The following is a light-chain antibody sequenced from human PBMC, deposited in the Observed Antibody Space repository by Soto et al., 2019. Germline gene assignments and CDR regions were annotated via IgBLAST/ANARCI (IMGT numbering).Light chain of an antibody. CDR3: QQYKNWPL. Sequence: IVMTQSPATLSVSPGEGVTLSCRASQSVRSHLAWYQQRPGQPPRLLIYGASTRATGIPARFSGSGFGTEFTLTISSLQPKDFAVYYCQQYKNWPLFGQGTRLEIK. J-gene: IGKJ5*01. V-gene: IGKV3-15*01. CDR2: GAS. CDR1: QSVRSH.